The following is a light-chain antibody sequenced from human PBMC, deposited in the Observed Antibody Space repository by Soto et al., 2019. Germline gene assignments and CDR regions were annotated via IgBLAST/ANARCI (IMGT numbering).Light chain of an antibody. Sequence: EIVLTQSPGTLSLSPGERVTLSCRASQSVSTRYLAWYQQKPGQAPRLLIYGASNRATGIPDRFSGSGSGTDFALTISSLEPEDFAAYYCQQYGSSITFGQGTRLEIK. V-gene: IGKV3-20*01. CDR1: QSVSTRY. CDR3: QQYGSSIT. J-gene: IGKJ5*01. CDR2: GAS.